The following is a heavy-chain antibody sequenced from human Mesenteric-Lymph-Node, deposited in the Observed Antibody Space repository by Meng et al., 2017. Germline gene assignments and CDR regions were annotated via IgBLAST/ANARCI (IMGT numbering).Heavy chain of an antibody. Sequence: QVHLQESGPGLVKPSQTLSLTCTVSGGSISSGGYYWSWLRQHPGKGREWIAYIYYSGSTYYNPSLKSRVTLSVDTSKSQFSLKLSSVTAADTAVYYCARGAVDYGDYGSFDYWGQGTLVTVSS. CDR2: IYYSGST. D-gene: IGHD4-17*01. CDR3: ARGAVDYGDYGSFDY. J-gene: IGHJ4*02. V-gene: IGHV4-31*03. CDR1: GGSISSGGYY.